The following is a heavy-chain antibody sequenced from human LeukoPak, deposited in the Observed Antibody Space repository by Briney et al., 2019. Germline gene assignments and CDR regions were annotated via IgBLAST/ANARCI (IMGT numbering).Heavy chain of an antibody. CDR1: GLTFSSYA. Sequence: GGSLRLSCAAPGLTFSSYAMHWVRQAPGKGLEWVAVISYDGSNKYYADSVKGRFTISRDNSKNTLYLQMNSLRAEDTAVYYCAREGVDDILTYYFDYWGQGTLVTVSS. V-gene: IGHV3-30*01. J-gene: IGHJ4*02. D-gene: IGHD3-9*01. CDR2: ISYDGSNK. CDR3: AREGVDDILTYYFDY.